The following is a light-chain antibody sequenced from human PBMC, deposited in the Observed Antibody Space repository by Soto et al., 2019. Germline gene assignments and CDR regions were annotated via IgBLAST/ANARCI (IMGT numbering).Light chain of an antibody. CDR1: QSINTW. CDR2: KAS. J-gene: IGKJ2*01. Sequence: DIQMTQSPSTLSAFVGDRVTITCRASQSINTWLAWYQQKPGKAPKLLIYKASSLGSGVPSRFSGSGSGTDFTLTISSLQPDDFAIYYCQQYNSHSSYTFGQGTKLEIK. CDR3: QQYNSHSSYT. V-gene: IGKV1-5*03.